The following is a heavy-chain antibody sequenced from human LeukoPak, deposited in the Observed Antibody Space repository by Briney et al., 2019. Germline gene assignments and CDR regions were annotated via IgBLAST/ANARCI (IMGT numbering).Heavy chain of an antibody. D-gene: IGHD1-26*01. CDR3: AKTDSGSYYPTFDY. V-gene: IGHV3-9*01. CDR1: GFTFDDYA. CDR2: ISWNSGSI. Sequence: GRSLRLSCAASGFTFDDYAMHWVRQAPGKGLEWVSGISWNSGSIGYADSVKGRFTISRDNAKNSLYLHMNSLRAEDTALYYCAKTDSGSYYPTFDYWGQGTLVTVSS. J-gene: IGHJ4*02.